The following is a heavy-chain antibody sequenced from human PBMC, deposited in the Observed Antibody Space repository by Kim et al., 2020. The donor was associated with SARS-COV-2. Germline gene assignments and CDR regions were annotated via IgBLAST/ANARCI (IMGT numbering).Heavy chain of an antibody. J-gene: IGHJ4*02. CDR3: ASLGASVDY. D-gene: IGHD1-26*01. V-gene: IGHV3-48*01. Sequence: SSNKYNAESVKGRVNISRDHAKNSLYLQMNSLRAEDTAVYYCASLGASVDYWGQGTLVTVSS. CDR2: SSNK.